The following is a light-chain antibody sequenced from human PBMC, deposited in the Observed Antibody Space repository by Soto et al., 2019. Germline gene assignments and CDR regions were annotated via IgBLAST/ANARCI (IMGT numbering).Light chain of an antibody. CDR3: QQYHDYIWT. Sequence: IQMTQSPSTLSASVGDRVTITCRASQSIGRWLAWYQQKPGRAPKLLIYDGSSLEVGVPSSFSGSGSGTEFTLTISSLQPEDSATYYCQQYHDYIWTFGQGTKVDIK. CDR1: QSIGRW. CDR2: DGS. V-gene: IGKV1-5*01. J-gene: IGKJ1*01.